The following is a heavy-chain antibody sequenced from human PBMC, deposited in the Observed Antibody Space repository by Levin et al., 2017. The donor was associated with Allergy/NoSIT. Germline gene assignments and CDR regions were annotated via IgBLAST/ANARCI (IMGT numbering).Heavy chain of an antibody. D-gene: IGHD3-22*01. CDR1: GFSLSTRGMC. J-gene: IGHJ5*02. Sequence: SGPTLVKPTQTLTLTCTFSGFSLSTRGMCVSWIRQSPGKALEWLALIDWDDDKYYSTSLKTRLTISKDTSKNQVVLTMTNMDHVDTATYYCPRMTYIDSSGSYIGRGWFDPWGQGTLVTVSS. CDR3: PRMTYIDSSGSYIGRGWFDP. CDR2: IDWDDDK. V-gene: IGHV2-70*01.